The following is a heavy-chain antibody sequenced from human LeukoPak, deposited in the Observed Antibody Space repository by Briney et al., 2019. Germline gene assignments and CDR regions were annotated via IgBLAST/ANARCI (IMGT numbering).Heavy chain of an antibody. Sequence: SETLSLTCSVSGGSIGGHYWNWIRQAPGKGLEWIGHIFTSGSPNYSPSLKSRVTFSRDTARSRIYLRMTSVTAADTAIYYCARSEEGRFYDSAGYYEPFDLWGQGIMVIVSS. CDR1: GGSIGGHY. CDR2: IFTSGSP. J-gene: IGHJ3*01. CDR3: ARSEEGRFYDSAGYYEPFDL. D-gene: IGHD3-3*01. V-gene: IGHV4-4*07.